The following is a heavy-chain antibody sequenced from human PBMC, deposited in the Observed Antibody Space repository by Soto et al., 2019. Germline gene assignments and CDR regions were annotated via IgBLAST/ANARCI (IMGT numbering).Heavy chain of an antibody. CDR3: ATGPGGYYGSGSQKTYYYYYMDV. D-gene: IGHD3-10*01. V-gene: IGHV3-9*01. J-gene: IGHJ6*03. CDR1: GFTFSSYA. Sequence: PGGSLRLSCAASGFTFSSYAMSWVRQAPGKGLEWVSGISWKGGSIGYADSVKGRFIISTDNAKNSLYLQMNSLRPEDTALYYCATGPGGYYGSGSQKTYYYYYMDVWGKGTTVTVSS. CDR2: ISWKGGSI.